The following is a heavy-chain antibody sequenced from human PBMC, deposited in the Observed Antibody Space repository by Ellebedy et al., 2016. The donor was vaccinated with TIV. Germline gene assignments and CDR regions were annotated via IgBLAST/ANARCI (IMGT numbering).Heavy chain of an antibody. J-gene: IGHJ3*02. V-gene: IGHV3-74*01. CDR3: VRDRMGATYTFDM. Sequence: GESLKISCAASGFTFTNYAIHWVRQGPGKGLVWVSHINDDGNRITYADSVKGRFAISRDIARNTLFRQMDSLRAEDTAVYYCVRDRMGATYTFDMWGQGTMVTVSS. D-gene: IGHD2-21*01. CDR1: GFTFTNYA. CDR2: INDDGNRI.